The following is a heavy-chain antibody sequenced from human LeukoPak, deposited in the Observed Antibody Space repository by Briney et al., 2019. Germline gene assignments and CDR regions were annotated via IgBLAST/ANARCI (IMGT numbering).Heavy chain of an antibody. J-gene: IGHJ5*02. D-gene: IGHD2-15*01. CDR3: ARAQGGYCSGGSCYSPVWFDP. CDR1: GYTFTSYD. CDR2: MNPNSGNT. V-gene: IGHV1-8*01. Sequence: ASVKVSCKASGYTFTSYDINWVRQATGQGLEWMGWMNPNSGNTGYAQKFQGRVTMTRNTSISTAYMELSSLRSEGTAVYYCARAQGGYCSGGSCYSPVWFDPWGQGTLVTVSS.